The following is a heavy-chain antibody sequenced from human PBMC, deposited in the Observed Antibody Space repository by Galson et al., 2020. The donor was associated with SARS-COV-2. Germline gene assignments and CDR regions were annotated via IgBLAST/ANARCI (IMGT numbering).Heavy chain of an antibody. Sequence: SETLSLTCTVSGGSISSGGYYWSWIRQHPGKGLEWIGYIYYSGSTYYNPSLKSRVTISVDTSKNQFSLKLSSVTAADTAVYYCARDSRAKLPQGRFDPWGQGTLVTVSS. V-gene: IGHV4-31*03. CDR3: ARDSRAKLPQGRFDP. CDR1: GGSISSGGYY. D-gene: IGHD2-15*01. J-gene: IGHJ5*02. CDR2: IYYSGST.